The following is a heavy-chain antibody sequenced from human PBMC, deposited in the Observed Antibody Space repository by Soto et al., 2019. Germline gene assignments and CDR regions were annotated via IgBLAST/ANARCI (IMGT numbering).Heavy chain of an antibody. CDR1: GYTFTSYG. D-gene: IGHD3-9*01. CDR2: IIPIFGTA. J-gene: IGHJ3*02. V-gene: IGHV1-69*13. CDR3: ARMINYDILTGYPKDAFDI. Sequence: SVKVSCKASGYTFTSYGISWVRQAPGQGLEWMGGIIPIFGTANYAQKFQGRVTITADESTSTAYMELSSLRSEDTAVYYCARMINYDILTGYPKDAFDIWGQGTMVTVSS.